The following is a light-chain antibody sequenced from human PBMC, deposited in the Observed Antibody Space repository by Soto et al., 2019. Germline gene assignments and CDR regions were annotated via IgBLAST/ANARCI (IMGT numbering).Light chain of an antibody. V-gene: IGLV2-14*01. CDR1: SSDVGGYNY. CDR2: YVS. J-gene: IGLJ1*01. Sequence: QSALTQPASVSGSPGQSITISCTGTSSDVGGYNYVSWYQQHPVKAPKLMIYYVSNRPSGVSNRFSGSKSGNTASLTISGLQADDEADYYCSSYTSSSTLGVFGTGNKLTVL. CDR3: SSYTSSSTLGV.